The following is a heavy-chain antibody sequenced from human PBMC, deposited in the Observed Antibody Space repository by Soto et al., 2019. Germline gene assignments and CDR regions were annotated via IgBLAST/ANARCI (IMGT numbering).Heavy chain of an antibody. Sequence: EVQLLESGGGLVQPGGSLGLSCAASGFPFSSYAMTWVRQAPGKGLEWVSLISGSGGSTYDADSVKGRFTISRDNSRDTLYLQMNSRRAEDTAVYYCAKVHGSGSYNNFPDYWGQGTLVTVSS. CDR1: GFPFSSYA. D-gene: IGHD3-10*01. V-gene: IGHV3-23*01. J-gene: IGHJ4*02. CDR2: ISGSGGST. CDR3: AKVHGSGSYNNFPDY.